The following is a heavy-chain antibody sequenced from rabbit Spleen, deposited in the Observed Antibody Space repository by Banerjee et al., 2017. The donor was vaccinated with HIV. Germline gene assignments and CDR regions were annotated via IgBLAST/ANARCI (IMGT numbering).Heavy chain of an antibody. D-gene: IGHD8-1*01. CDR2: TAGGRSAFT. Sequence: EESGGDLVKPEGSLTLTCTASGFSFSSSYWICWVCQAPGKGLEWIACTAGGRSAFTYYASWAKGRFTCSKASSTTVTLQMTSLTAADTATYFCARDTGTSFSTYGMDLWGQGTLVTVS. J-gene: IGHJ6*01. CDR1: GFSFSSSYW. CDR3: ARDTGTSFSTYGMDL. V-gene: IGHV1S45*01.